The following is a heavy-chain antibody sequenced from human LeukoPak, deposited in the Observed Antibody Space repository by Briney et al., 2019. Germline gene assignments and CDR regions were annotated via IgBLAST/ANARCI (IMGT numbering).Heavy chain of an antibody. CDR2: INWNGGST. CDR3: ARDGHSSSSAYYYMDV. CDR1: GFTFDDYG. D-gene: IGHD6-6*01. J-gene: IGHJ6*03. V-gene: IGHV3-20*04. Sequence: GGSLRLSCTPSGFTFDDYGMSWARQAPGKGLEWVPGINWNGGSTGYADSVKGRFTISRDNAKNSLYLQMNSLRAEDTALYYCARDGHSSSSAYYYMDVWGKGTTVTVSS.